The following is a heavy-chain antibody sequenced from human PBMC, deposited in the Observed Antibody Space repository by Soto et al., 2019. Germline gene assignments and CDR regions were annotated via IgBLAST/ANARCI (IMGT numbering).Heavy chain of an antibody. Sequence: GVPLRLSCAASGCTCISFGMHWVRQDPGKGLEWVAVISYDGSNKYYADSVKGRFTISRDNSKNTLYLQMNSLRAEDTAVYYCAKDGYCSSTSCYALRVYYYGMDVWGQGTTVTVSS. CDR2: ISYDGSNK. CDR1: GCTCISFG. V-gene: IGHV3-30*18. CDR3: AKDGYCSSTSCYALRVYYYGMDV. D-gene: IGHD2-2*03. J-gene: IGHJ6*02.